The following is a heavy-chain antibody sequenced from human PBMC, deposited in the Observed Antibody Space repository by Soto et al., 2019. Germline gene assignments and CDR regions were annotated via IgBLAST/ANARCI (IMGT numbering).Heavy chain of an antibody. CDR1: GYTFTEYD. J-gene: IGHJ4*02. CDR2: VSPENRNA. D-gene: IGHD1-1*01. CDR3: EVTTGF. Sequence: ASVKVSCKTAGYTFTEYDLNWVRQAPGQGLEYMGWVSPENRNAGYAPQFRGRVSMTTDTSISTAYLELTNLTYEDTAVYYCEVTTGFWGQGTMVTVSS. V-gene: IGHV1-8*01.